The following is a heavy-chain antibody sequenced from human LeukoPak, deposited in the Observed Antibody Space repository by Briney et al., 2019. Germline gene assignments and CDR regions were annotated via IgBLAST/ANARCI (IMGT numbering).Heavy chain of an antibody. D-gene: IGHD3-16*02. CDR2: MNPNSGNT. CDR1: GYTFTSYD. J-gene: IGHJ6*02. V-gene: IGHV1-8*02. Sequence: ASVKVSCKASGYTFTSYDINWVRQATGQGLEWMGWMNPNSGNTGYAQKFQGRVTMTRNTSISTAYMELSSLRSEDTAVYYCARANRGLRVWGSYRSPERGPDVWGQGTTVTVSS. CDR3: ARANRGLRVWGSYRSPERGPDV.